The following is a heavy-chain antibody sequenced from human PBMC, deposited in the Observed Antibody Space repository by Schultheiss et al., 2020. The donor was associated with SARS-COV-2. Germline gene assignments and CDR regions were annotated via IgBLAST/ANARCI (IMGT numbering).Heavy chain of an antibody. Sequence: GGSLRLSCAASGFTFSSYGMHWVRQAPGKGLEWVAFIRYDGSNKYYADSVKGRFTISRDNSKNTLYLQMNSLRAEDTAVYYCAKGYYYDSSGYYPFDAFDIWGQGTMVTVSS. J-gene: IGHJ3*02. D-gene: IGHD3-22*01. V-gene: IGHV3-30*02. CDR3: AKGYYYDSSGYYPFDAFDI. CDR2: IRYDGSNK. CDR1: GFTFSSYG.